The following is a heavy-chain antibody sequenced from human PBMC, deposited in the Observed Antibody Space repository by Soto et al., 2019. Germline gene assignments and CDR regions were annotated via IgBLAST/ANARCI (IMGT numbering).Heavy chain of an antibody. D-gene: IGHD2-21*02. CDR1: GGSIISGGYY. V-gene: IGHV4-31*03. J-gene: IGHJ4*02. CDR2: IYYSGST. CDR3: ARGSDGVTKTFDY. Sequence: SETLSLTCTVSGGSIISGGYYWSWIRQHPGKGLEWIGYIYYSGSTYYNPSLKSRVTISVDASKNQFSLKLSSVTAADTAVYYCARGSDGVTKTFDYWGQGTLVTVSS.